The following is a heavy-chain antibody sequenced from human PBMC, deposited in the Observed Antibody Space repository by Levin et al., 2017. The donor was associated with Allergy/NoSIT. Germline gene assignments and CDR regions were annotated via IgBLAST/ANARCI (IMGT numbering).Heavy chain of an antibody. CDR1: GLTVNSFD. V-gene: IGHV3-23*01. CDR3: VKWNGYGDS. J-gene: IGHJ4*02. D-gene: IGHD1-1*01. CDR2: MTAIGGT. Sequence: GGSLRLSCLVSGLTVNSFDMAWVRQAPGKGPEWVSGMTAIGGTHYKPSVGGRFIVSRDTSKNTFNLQMNNLRADDSGVYYCVKWNGYGDSWGQGTLVTVAS.